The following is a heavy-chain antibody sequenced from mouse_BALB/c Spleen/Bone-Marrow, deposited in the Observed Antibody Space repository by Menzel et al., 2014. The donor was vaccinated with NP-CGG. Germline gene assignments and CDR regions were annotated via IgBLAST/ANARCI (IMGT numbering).Heavy chain of an antibody. CDR3: ARRGDGYYAWFAY. CDR1: GFNIKDTY. Sequence: VQLQQSGAEPVKPGASVKLSCTASGFNIKDTYMHWVKQRPEQGLEWIGRIDPANGNTKYDPKFQGKATITADTSSNTAYLQLSSLTSEDTAVYYCARRGDGYYAWFAYWGQGTLVTVSA. CDR2: IDPANGNT. V-gene: IGHV14-3*02. D-gene: IGHD2-3*01. J-gene: IGHJ3*01.